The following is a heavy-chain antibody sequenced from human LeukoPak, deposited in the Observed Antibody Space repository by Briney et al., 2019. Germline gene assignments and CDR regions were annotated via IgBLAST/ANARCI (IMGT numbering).Heavy chain of an antibody. V-gene: IGHV4-34*01. J-gene: IGHJ4*02. CDR2: IYYSGST. CDR3: ARVGLDLRSSSVFDH. D-gene: IGHD3-3*01. Sequence: SETLSLTCAVYGGSFSGYYWSWIRQPPGKGLEWIGYIYYSGSTYYNPSLKSRVTISVDTSKNHFSLKLSSVTAADTAVYYCARVGLDLRSSSVFDHWGQGTLVTVSS. CDR1: GGSFSGYY.